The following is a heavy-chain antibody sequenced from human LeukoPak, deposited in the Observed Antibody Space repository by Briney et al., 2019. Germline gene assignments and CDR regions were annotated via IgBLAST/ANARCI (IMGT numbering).Heavy chain of an antibody. J-gene: IGHJ6*03. CDR3: ARATGTRGVLRYFDWLPYYYYYMDV. CDR1: GFTFSRYA. V-gene: IGHV3-23*01. Sequence: GGSLRLSCAASGFTFSRYAMSWVRQAPGKGLECVSSISGSDGRTYYADSVKGRFTISRDNAKNSLYLQMDSLRAEDTAVYYCARATGTRGVLRYFDWLPYYYYYMDVWGKGTTVTISS. CDR2: ISGSDGRT. D-gene: IGHD3-9*01.